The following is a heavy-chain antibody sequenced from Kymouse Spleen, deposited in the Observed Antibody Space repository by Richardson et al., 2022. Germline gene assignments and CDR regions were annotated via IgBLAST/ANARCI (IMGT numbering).Heavy chain of an antibody. Sequence: EVQLVESGGGLVQPGRSLRLSCAASGFTFDDYAMHWVRQAPGKGLEWVSGISWNSGSIGYADSVKGRFTISRDNAKNSLYLQMNSLRAEDTALYYCAKDGTTVTHLYNWNYGFDYWGQGTLVTVSS. J-gene: IGHJ4*02. V-gene: IGHV3-9*01. D-gene: IGHD1-7*01. CDR1: GFTFDDYA. CDR3: AKDGTTVTHLYNWNYGFDY. CDR2: ISWNSGSI.